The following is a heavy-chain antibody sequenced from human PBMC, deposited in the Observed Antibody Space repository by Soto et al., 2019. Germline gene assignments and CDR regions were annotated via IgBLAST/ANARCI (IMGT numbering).Heavy chain of an antibody. CDR1: GGSISSSNW. J-gene: IGHJ6*02. CDR2: IYHSGST. V-gene: IGHV4-4*02. Sequence: SETLSLTCAVSGGSISSSNWWSWVRKPPGKGLEWIGEIYHSGSTNYNPSLKSRVTISVDKSKNQFSLKLSSVTAADTAVYYCARLGYCTNGVSDCAFGYGMDVWGQGTTVT. CDR3: ARLGYCTNGVSDCAFGYGMDV. D-gene: IGHD2-8*01.